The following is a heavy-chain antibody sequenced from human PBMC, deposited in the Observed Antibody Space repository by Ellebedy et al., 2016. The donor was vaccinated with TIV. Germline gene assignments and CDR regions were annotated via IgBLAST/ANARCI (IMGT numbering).Heavy chain of an antibody. Sequence: GESLKISCAASGFTVSSNYMSWVRQAPGKGLEWVSVIYSGSSTYYADSVKGRFIISRDNSKNTLYLQMKSLRAEVTAVYYCARGPYSNDWYFDLWGRGTLVTVSS. CDR2: IYSGSST. CDR1: GFTVSSNY. D-gene: IGHD6-13*01. V-gene: IGHV3-53*01. CDR3: ARGPYSNDWYFDL. J-gene: IGHJ2*01.